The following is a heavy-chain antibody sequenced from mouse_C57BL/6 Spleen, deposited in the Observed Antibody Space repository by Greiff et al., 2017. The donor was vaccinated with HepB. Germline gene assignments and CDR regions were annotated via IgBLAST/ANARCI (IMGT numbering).Heavy chain of an antibody. CDR3: AKPSTGNYYAMDY. J-gene: IGHJ4*01. V-gene: IGHV14-3*01. D-gene: IGHD4-1*02. CDR1: GFNIKNTY. CDR2: IDPANGNT. Sequence: EVMLVESVAELVRPGASVKLSCTASGFNIKNTYMHWVKQRPEQGLEWIGRIDPANGNTKYAPKFQGKATITADTSSNTAYLQLSSLTSEDTAIYYCAKPSTGNYYAMDYWGQGTSVTVSS.